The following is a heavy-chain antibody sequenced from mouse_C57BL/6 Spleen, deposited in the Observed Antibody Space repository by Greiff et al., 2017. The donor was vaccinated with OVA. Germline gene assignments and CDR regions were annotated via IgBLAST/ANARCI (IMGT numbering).Heavy chain of an antibody. Sequence: VQLQQSGAELVRPGASVTLSCKASGYTFTDYEMHWVKQTPVHGLEWIGAIDPETGGTAYNQKFKGKAILTADKSSSTAYIELRSLTSEDSAVYYCARSGDGYYVGAMDYWGQGTSVTVSS. J-gene: IGHJ4*01. CDR2: IDPETGGT. CDR1: GYTFTDYE. V-gene: IGHV1-15*01. D-gene: IGHD2-3*01. CDR3: ARSGDGYYVGAMDY.